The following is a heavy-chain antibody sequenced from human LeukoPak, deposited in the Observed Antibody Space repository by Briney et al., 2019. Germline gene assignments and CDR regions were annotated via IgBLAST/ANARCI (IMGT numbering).Heavy chain of an antibody. Sequence: GGSLRLSCSASGFTFNRFYLHWVRQAPGKGLEFVSHISSNGATTYYADSVKGRFTISRDNSKNTLYLQMSSLRADDTAVYYCVKDRSIAAPNNDSFDSWGQGALVTASS. CDR1: GFTFNRFY. D-gene: IGHD6-6*01. CDR3: VKDRSIAAPNNDSFDS. J-gene: IGHJ4*02. CDR2: ISSNGATT. V-gene: IGHV3-64D*06.